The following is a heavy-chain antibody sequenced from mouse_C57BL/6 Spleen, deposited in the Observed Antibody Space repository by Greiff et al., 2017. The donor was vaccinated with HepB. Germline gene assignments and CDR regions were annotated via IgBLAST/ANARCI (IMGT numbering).Heavy chain of an antibody. Sequence: EVQLQQSGPELVKPGASVKISCKASGYTFTDYYMNWVKQSHGKSLEWIGDINPNNGGTSYNQKFKGKATLTVDKSSSTAYMELRSLTSEDSAVYYGARTGLYDYDYFDVWGTGTTVTVSS. J-gene: IGHJ1*03. V-gene: IGHV1-26*01. CDR3: ARTGLYDYDYFDV. CDR2: INPNNGGT. D-gene: IGHD2-4*01. CDR1: GYTFTDYY.